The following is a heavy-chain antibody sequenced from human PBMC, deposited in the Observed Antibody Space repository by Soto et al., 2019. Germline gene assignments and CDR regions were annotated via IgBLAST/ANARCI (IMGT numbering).Heavy chain of an antibody. CDR2: IYWNDDR. Sequence: QITLKESGPTLVKPTQTLTLTCTFSGFSLSNPGVGIGWVRQPPGKALQWLAVIYWNDDRRYSPSLKTRLTITKDTSKNQVVLTMTDMDPVDTATYYCAHGGPAASLDFWGQGTLVTVSS. D-gene: IGHD2-2*01. CDR3: AHGGPAASLDF. J-gene: IGHJ4*02. V-gene: IGHV2-5*01. CDR1: GFSLSNPGVG.